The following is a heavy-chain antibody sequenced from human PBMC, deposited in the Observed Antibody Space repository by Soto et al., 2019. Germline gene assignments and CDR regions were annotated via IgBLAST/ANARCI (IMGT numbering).Heavy chain of an antibody. V-gene: IGHV3-23*01. D-gene: IGHD2-8*01. CDR1: GFTFSSYA. J-gene: IGHJ4*02. Sequence: EVQLLESGGGLVQPGGSLRLSCAASGFTFSSYAMSWVRQAPGKGLEWVSAISGSGGSTYYADPVKGRFTISRDNSKNTLYLQMNILRAEDTAVYYCAKDMSRCYRYCTNGVTDYWGQGTLVTVSS. CDR2: ISGSGGST. CDR3: AKDMSRCYRYCTNGVTDY.